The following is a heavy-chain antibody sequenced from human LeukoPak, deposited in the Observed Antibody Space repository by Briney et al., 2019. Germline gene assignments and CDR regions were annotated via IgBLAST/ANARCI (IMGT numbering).Heavy chain of an antibody. D-gene: IGHD3-10*01. CDR2: ISWDGGST. J-gene: IGHJ3*02. Sequence: GGSLRLSCAASGFTFDDYAMHWVRHAPGKGLEWVSLISWDGGSTYYADSVKGRFTISRDNSKNSLYLQMNSLRAEDTALYYCAKDSGSYYNRDAFDIWGQGTMVTVSS. CDR3: AKDSGSYYNRDAFDI. V-gene: IGHV3-43D*03. CDR1: GFTFDDYA.